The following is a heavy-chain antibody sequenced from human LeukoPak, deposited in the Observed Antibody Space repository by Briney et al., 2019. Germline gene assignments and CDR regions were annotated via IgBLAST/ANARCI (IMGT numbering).Heavy chain of an antibody. CDR2: ISSSSSYI. CDR1: GFTFSSYS. Sequence: PGGSLRLSCAASGFTFSSYSMNWVRQAPGKGLEWVSSISSSSSYIYYADSVKGRFTISRDNAKNSLYLQMNSLRAEDTAVYYCARTREAVAGTGDDYWGQGTLVTVSS. D-gene: IGHD6-19*01. J-gene: IGHJ4*02. CDR3: ARTREAVAGTGDDY. V-gene: IGHV3-21*04.